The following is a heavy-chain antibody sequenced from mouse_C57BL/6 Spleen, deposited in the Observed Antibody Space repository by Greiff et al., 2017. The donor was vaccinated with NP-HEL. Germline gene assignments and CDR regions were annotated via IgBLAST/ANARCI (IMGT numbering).Heavy chain of an antibody. D-gene: IGHD1-1*01. Sequence: QVQLQQSGAELVKPGASVKISCKASGYAFSSYWMNWVKQRPGKGLEWIGQIYPGDGDTNYNGKFKGKATLTADKSSSTAYMQLSSLTSEDSAVYFCARDEVLRSAWFAYGGQGTLVTVSA. CDR1: GYAFSSYW. V-gene: IGHV1-80*01. CDR2: IYPGDGDT. CDR3: ARDEVLRSAWFAY. J-gene: IGHJ3*01.